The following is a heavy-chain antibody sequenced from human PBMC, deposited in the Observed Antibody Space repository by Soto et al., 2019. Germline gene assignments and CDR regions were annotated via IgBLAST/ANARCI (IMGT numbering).Heavy chain of an antibody. J-gene: IGHJ4*02. CDR1: GFIFNTYW. Sequence: EVQVVESGGGLVQPGGSLRLSCAASGFIFNTYWMHWVRQAPGKGLVWVSRINSEGNSISYADFVKGRFTIARDNAENTLYLQMSSLRDEDTAVYYCVGGPGFSYGPFEYWGQGALVTVSS. CDR3: VGGPGFSYGPFEY. D-gene: IGHD5-18*01. CDR2: INSEGNSI. V-gene: IGHV3-74*01.